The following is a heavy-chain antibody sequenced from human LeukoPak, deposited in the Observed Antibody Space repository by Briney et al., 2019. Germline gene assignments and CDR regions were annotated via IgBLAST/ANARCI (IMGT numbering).Heavy chain of an antibody. V-gene: IGHV4-34*01. CDR1: GGSFSGYY. CDR3: ARSPYGSGSFDY. Sequence: PSETLSLTCAVYGGSFSGYYWSWIRQPPGKGQEWIGEINHSGSTNYNPSLKSRVTISVDTSKNQFSLKLSSVTAADTAVYYCARSPYGSGSFDYWGQGTLVTVSS. J-gene: IGHJ4*02. D-gene: IGHD3-10*01. CDR2: INHSGST.